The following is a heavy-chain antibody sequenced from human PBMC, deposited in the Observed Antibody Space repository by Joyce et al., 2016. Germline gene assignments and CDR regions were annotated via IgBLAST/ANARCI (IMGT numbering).Heavy chain of an antibody. J-gene: IGHJ4*02. CDR2: TYYRAKWYK. CDR1: GDSVSSNSAA. CDR3: ARAGYYHTSGYYYPNFDY. V-gene: IGHV6-1*01. D-gene: IGHD3-22*01. Sequence: QVQLQQSGPGLVKPSQTLSLTCAISGDSVSSNSAAWNWIRQSPSRGLEWLGRTYYRAKWYKDYAVSVKSRITINPDTPKNQFSLQLNSVTPEDAAVYYCARAGYYHTSGYYYPNFDYWGPGTLVTVSS.